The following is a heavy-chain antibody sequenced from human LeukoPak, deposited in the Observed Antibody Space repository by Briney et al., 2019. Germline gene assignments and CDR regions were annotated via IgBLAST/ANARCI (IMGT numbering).Heavy chain of an antibody. CDR2: ISASGGST. CDR1: GFTFSSYA. J-gene: IGHJ6*03. CDR3: ACGNWNYYYYYYMDV. V-gene: IGHV3-23*01. Sequence: PGGSLRLSCAASGFTFSSYAMSWVRQAPGKGLEWVSTISASGGSTYYADSVKGRFTISRDNSKNTLYLQMNSLRAEDTAVYYCACGNWNYYYYYYMDVWGKGTTVTVSS. D-gene: IGHD1-20*01.